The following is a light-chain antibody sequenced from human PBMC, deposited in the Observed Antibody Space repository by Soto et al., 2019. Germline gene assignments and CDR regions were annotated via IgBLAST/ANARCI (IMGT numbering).Light chain of an antibody. Sequence: IVLTQSPATLSLSPGERATLSCRASQSVSSYLAWYQQKPGQAPRLLIYDASKRATGIPARFSGSGSGTDFTLTISSLEPEDFAVYYCQQRSDWLTLFTFGPGTKVDIK. CDR2: DAS. J-gene: IGKJ3*01. CDR3: QQRSDWLTLFT. V-gene: IGKV3-11*01. CDR1: QSVSSY.